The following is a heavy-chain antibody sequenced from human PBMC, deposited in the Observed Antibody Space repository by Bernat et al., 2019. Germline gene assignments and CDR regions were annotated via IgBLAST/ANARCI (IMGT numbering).Heavy chain of an antibody. Sequence: EVQLAESGGGLVQPGGSLRLSCAASGFTFRDYWMDWVRQAPGKGPAWVSRINIDGTTTNYADSVKGRFTMSRDNAKNTVYLQMNSLRAEDTAVYYCVRDPNRRLDYWGQGTQVTVSP. CDR3: VRDPNRRLDY. D-gene: IGHD1/OR15-1a*01. CDR2: INIDGTTT. V-gene: IGHV3-74*01. CDR1: GFTFRDYW. J-gene: IGHJ4*02.